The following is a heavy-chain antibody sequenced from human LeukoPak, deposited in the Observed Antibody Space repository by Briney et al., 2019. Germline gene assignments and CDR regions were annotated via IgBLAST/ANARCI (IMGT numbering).Heavy chain of an antibody. D-gene: IGHD1-26*01. V-gene: IGHV4-59*01. CDR2: IYYSGSTST. CDR1: GGAISSYC. J-gene: IGHJ4*03. Sequence: SETLTLTCTVSGGAISSYCWSWIRQPPGKGLEWIGYIYYSGSTSTSYDPSLKSRVTISLDTSQFSLKLSSVTAADTAVYYCARSAPGSSLASFDYWGQEGLLTLSS. CDR3: ARSAPGSSLASFDY.